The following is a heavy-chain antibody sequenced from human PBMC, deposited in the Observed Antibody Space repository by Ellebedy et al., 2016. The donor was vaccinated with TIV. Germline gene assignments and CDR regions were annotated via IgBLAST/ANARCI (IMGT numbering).Heavy chain of an antibody. Sequence: AASVKVSCKASGYTLTHYYMYWVRQAPGQGLEWMGKINPSDGSTTYARKFQGRVTMTSDPSTSTVYMALSSLRSEDTAVYYCARGMRLPSGFDYWGQGTLVTVSS. CDR1: GYTLTHYY. J-gene: IGHJ4*02. V-gene: IGHV1-46*01. D-gene: IGHD7-27*01. CDR3: ARGMRLPSGFDY. CDR2: INPSDGST.